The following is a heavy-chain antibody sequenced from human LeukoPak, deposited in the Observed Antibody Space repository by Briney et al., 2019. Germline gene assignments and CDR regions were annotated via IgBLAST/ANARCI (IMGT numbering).Heavy chain of an antibody. Sequence: AGGSLRLSCAASGFTFSSYEMNWVRQAPGMGLEWVSYISSGGNNIYYADSVKGRFTISRDNAKNSLYLQMSGLRAEDTAIYYCATDSGSSWYKGLDYWGQGTLVTVSS. CDR3: ATDSGSSWYKGLDY. D-gene: IGHD6-13*01. CDR1: GFTFSSYE. V-gene: IGHV3-48*03. J-gene: IGHJ4*02. CDR2: ISSGGNNI.